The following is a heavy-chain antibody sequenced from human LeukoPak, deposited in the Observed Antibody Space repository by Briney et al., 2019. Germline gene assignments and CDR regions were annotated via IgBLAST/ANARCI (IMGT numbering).Heavy chain of an antibody. CDR3: ARATTVQGVITPPFDY. J-gene: IGHJ4*02. D-gene: IGHD3-10*01. V-gene: IGHV1-18*01. CDR1: GYTFTSYG. CDR2: ISAYNGNT. Sequence: GASVKVSCKASGYTFTSYGISWVRQAPGQGLEWMGWISAYNGNTNYAQKLQGRVTMTTDTSTSAAYMELRSLRSDDTAVYYCARATTVQGVITPPFDYWGQGTLVTVSS.